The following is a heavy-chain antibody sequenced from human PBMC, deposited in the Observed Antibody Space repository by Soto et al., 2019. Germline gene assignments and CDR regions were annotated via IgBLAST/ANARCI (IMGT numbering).Heavy chain of an antibody. Sequence: ASVKVSCKASGYTFTSYGISWVRQAPGQGLEWMGWISAYNGNTNYAQKLQGRVTMTTDTSTSTAYMELRSLRSDDTAVYYCATNLIAGVVIIPHYYYYMDVWGKGTTVTVSS. J-gene: IGHJ6*03. CDR3: ATNLIAGVVIIPHYYYYMDV. CDR1: GYTFTSYG. D-gene: IGHD3-3*01. CDR2: ISAYNGNT. V-gene: IGHV1-18*01.